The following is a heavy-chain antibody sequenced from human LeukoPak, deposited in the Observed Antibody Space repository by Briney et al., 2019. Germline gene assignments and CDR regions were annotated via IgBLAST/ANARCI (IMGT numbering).Heavy chain of an antibody. V-gene: IGHV4-61*02. J-gene: IGHJ5*02. CDR1: GGSISSGGYS. Sequence: SETLSLTCAVSGGSISSGGYSWSWIRQPPGKGLEWIGRIYTSGSTNYNPSLKSRVTMSVDTSKNQFSLKLSSVTAADTAVYYCARDSYGSGSPNWFDPWGQGTLVTVSS. CDR3: ARDSYGSGSPNWFDP. CDR2: IYTSGST. D-gene: IGHD3-10*01.